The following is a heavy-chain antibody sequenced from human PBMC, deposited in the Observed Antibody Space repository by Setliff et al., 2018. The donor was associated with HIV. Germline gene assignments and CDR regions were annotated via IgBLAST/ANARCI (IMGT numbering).Heavy chain of an antibody. D-gene: IGHD6-19*01. V-gene: IGHV4-61*09. Sequence: SETLSLTCSVSGGSVNSGNYHWAWIRQPAGKGLEWIGHIYTSGSPHYKSSLTSRLTISLDTSRNQFSLKLTSVTAAGSATYYCARWVYNSAWSLDYWGQGTLVTVS. CDR3: ARWVYNSAWSLDY. J-gene: IGHJ4*02. CDR1: GGSVNSGNYH. CDR2: IYTSGSP.